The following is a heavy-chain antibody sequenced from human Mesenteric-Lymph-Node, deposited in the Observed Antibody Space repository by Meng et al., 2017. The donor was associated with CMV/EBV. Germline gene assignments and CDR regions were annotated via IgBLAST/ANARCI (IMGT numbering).Heavy chain of an antibody. D-gene: IGHD6-25*01. CDR3: AKDQKEKAAINPGYNAMDV. CDR2: IRFDGINQ. V-gene: IGHV3-30*02. CDR1: GFNFNNYG. Sequence: LSLTCVASGFNFNNYGMYWVRQAPGKGLEWVAFIRFDGINQYYADSVEGRFTVSRDSSRNTLYLQMNSLRVEDTAVFYCAKDQKEKAAINPGYNAMDVWGQGTTVTVSS. J-gene: IGHJ6*02.